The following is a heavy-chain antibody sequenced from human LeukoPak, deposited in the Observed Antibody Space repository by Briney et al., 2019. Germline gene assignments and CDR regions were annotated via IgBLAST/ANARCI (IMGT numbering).Heavy chain of an antibody. CDR2: ISSSSSYI. D-gene: IGHD6-19*01. CDR1: GFTFSSYS. CDR3: ARDRQAVAGPNTYYYYGMDV. V-gene: IGHV3-21*04. J-gene: IGHJ6*02. Sequence: KPGGSLRLSCAASGFTFSSYSMNWVRRAPGKGLEWVSSISSSSSYIYYADSVKGRFTISRDNAKNSLYLQMNSLRAEDTAVYYCARDRQAVAGPNTYYYYGMDVWGQGTMVTVSS.